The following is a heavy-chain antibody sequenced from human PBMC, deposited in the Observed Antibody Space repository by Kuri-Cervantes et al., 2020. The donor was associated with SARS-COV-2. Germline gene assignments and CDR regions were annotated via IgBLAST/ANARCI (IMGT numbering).Heavy chain of an antibody. CDR1: GFTFSSYW. J-gene: IGHJ4*02. CDR3: ARDQQMVYAAWGAIDY. CDR2: INSDGSST. D-gene: IGHD2-8*01. Sequence: GESLKISCAASGFTFSSYWMHWVRQAPGKGLVWVSRINSDGSSTTYADSVKGRFTISRDNAKNTLYLQMNSLRVEDTALYYCARDQQMVYAAWGAIDYWGQGTLVTVSS. V-gene: IGHV3-74*01.